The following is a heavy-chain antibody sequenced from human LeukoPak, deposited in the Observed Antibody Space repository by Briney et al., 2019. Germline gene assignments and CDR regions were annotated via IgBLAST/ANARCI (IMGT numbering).Heavy chain of an antibody. D-gene: IGHD1-1*01. CDR1: GFTFSSYT. CDR3: AKRLPGPFDY. V-gene: IGHV3-23*01. Sequence: GGSLRLSCAASGFTFSSYTMSRVRQAPGKGLEWVSTISASGGSTYYADSVKGRFTISRDNSKNTLYLQMNSLRAEDTAVYYCAKRLPGPFDYWGQGALVTVSS. CDR2: ISASGGST. J-gene: IGHJ4*02.